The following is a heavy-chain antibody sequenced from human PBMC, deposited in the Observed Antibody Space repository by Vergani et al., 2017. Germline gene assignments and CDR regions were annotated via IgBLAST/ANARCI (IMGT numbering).Heavy chain of an antibody. D-gene: IGHD2-2*02. Sequence: QVQLQESGPGLVKPSQTLSLTCTVSGGSISSGGYYWSWIRQHPGKGLEWIGYIYYSGSTYYNPSLKSRVTISVDTSKNQFSLKLSSVTAADTAVYYCASGYCSSTSCYTEGLNYWGQGTLVTVSS. J-gene: IGHJ4*02. CDR2: IYYSGST. CDR1: GGSISSGGYY. V-gene: IGHV4-31*03. CDR3: ASGYCSSTSCYTEGLNY.